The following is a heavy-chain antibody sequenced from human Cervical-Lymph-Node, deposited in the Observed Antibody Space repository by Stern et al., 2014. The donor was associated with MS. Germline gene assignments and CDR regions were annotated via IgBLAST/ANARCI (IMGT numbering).Heavy chain of an antibody. D-gene: IGHD1-26*01. V-gene: IGHV3-48*02. J-gene: IGHJ5*02. CDR3: ARQGVGATVYNWFDP. CDR1: GFTFSSYS. Sequence: EVQLLESGGGLVQPGGSLRLSCAASGFTFSSYSMNWVRQAPGKGLEWVSYISSSSSTIYFADSVKGRFTISRDNAKNSLYLQMNSLRDEDTAVYYCARQGVGATVYNWFDPWGQGTLVTVSS. CDR2: ISSSSSTI.